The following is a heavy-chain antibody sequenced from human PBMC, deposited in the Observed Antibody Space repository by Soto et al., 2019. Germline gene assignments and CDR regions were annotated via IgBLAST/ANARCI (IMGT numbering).Heavy chain of an antibody. CDR1: GYTFTNSW. J-gene: IGHJ4*02. Sequence: EVQLVQSGAEVKKPGESLEISCKGSGYTFTNSWIAWVRQMPGKGLEWVAIIYPGDSETRYSPSFQGHVTISADKSINTAYLQWSSLKASDSGMYYCARGLGYGSRASMHYFDYWGQGTLVTVSS. CDR2: IYPGDSET. CDR3: ARGLGYGSRASMHYFDY. D-gene: IGHD3-10*01. V-gene: IGHV5-51*03.